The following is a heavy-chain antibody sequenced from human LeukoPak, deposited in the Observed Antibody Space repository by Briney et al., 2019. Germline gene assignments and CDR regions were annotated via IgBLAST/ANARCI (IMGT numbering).Heavy chain of an antibody. CDR2: ISPSGDIT. J-gene: IGHJ3*01. CDR1: GFTVSSNY. D-gene: IGHD7-27*01. Sequence: GGSLRLSCAASGFTVSSNYMNWVRQAPGKGLEWVSGISPSGDITYYADSVMGRFSISRDNPKSTVSLQMSSLRAEDTALYYCVRDLHWGGFDVWGQGTMVTVSS. V-gene: IGHV3-23*01. CDR3: VRDLHWGGFDV.